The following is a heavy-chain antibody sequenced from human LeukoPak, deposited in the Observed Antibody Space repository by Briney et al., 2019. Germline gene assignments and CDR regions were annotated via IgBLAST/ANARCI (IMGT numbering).Heavy chain of an antibody. J-gene: IGHJ4*02. Sequence: PGXSLRLSCAASGFTFTNYWMSWVRQAPGKGVEWVANIKQDGSEKYYVDSVKGRFSISRDNAKNSLYLQMNSLRAEDTTVYYCARDDYGGTRYWGQGTLVTVSS. CDR3: ARDDYGGTRY. CDR1: GFTFTNYW. CDR2: IKQDGSEK. D-gene: IGHD4/OR15-4a*01. V-gene: IGHV3-7*01.